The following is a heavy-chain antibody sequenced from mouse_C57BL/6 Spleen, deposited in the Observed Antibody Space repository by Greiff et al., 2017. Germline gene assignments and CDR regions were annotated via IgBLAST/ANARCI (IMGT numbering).Heavy chain of an antibody. J-gene: IGHJ3*01. CDR2: IWSGGST. Sequence: QVQLKESGPGLVQPSQSLSITCTVSGFSLTSYGVHWVRQSPGKGLEWLGVIWSGGSTDYNAAFISRLSISKDNSKSQVFFKMNSLQADDTAIYYCARPDGAYWGQGTLVTVSA. CDR1: GFSLTSYG. V-gene: IGHV2-2*01. CDR3: ARPDGAY.